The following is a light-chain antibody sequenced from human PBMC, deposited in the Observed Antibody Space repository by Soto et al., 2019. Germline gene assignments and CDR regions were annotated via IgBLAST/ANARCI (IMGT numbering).Light chain of an antibody. CDR1: SSDVGYYNY. V-gene: IGLV2-8*01. CDR2: EVY. Sequence: QSVLTQPPAASGSPGQSVTISCTGTSSDVGYYNYVSWFQQHPGKVPKLIIYEVYKRPSGVPVRFSGSKSGNTASLTVSGLQAEDEADYYCNSHAGYNNFYVFGTGTKVTVL. J-gene: IGLJ1*01. CDR3: NSHAGYNNFYV.